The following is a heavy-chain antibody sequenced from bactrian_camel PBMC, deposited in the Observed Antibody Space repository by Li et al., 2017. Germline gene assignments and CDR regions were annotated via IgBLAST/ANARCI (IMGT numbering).Heavy chain of an antibody. D-gene: IGHD3*01. J-gene: IGHJ4*01. CDR2: IAIGGAT. Sequence: HVQLVESGGGSVEAGESLKLSCQMSGLTTRYCFGWFRQAPGKEREGDAAIAIGGATTYSDSVIGRFTISRDNDKNTLYLQMYSLRPEDSATYYCAVDGWYHCSRRYTPRDVSASNHWGRGTQVTVS. V-gene: IGHV3S55*01. CDR3: AVDGWYHCSRRYTPRDVSASNH. CDR1: GLTTRYC.